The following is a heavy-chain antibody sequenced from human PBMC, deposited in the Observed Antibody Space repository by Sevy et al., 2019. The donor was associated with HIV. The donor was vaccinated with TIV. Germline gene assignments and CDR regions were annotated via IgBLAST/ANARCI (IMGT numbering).Heavy chain of an antibody. CDR3: ASSYDSSGYYYTVPRY. V-gene: IGHV4-39*01. CDR2: IYYSGST. CDR1: GGSISSSSYY. Sequence: SETLSLTCTVSGGSISSSSYYWGWIRQPPGKGLEWIGSIYYSGSTYYNPSLKSRVTISVDTSKNQFSLKLSSVTAADTAVYYCASSYDSSGYYYTVPRYWGQGTLVTVSS. D-gene: IGHD3-22*01. J-gene: IGHJ4*02.